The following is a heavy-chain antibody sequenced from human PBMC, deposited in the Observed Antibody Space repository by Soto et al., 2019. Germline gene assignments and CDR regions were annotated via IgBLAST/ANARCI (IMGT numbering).Heavy chain of an antibody. CDR3: ARESEDLTSNLDY. V-gene: IGHV3-21*06. J-gene: IGHJ4*02. Sequence: GGSLRLSCATSGFTFTRYSMNWVRQAPGKGLEWVSSISSTTNYIYYGDSMKGRFTISRDNAKNSLYLEMNSLRAEDTAVYYCARESEDLTSNLDYWGQGTLVTVSS. CDR1: GFTFTRYS. CDR2: ISSTTNYI.